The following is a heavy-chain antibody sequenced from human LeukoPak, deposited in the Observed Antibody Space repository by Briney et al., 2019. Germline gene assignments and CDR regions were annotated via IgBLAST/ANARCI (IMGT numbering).Heavy chain of an antibody. CDR1: GFAVSSNY. CDR2: IYSGGST. D-gene: IGHD3-16*01. CDR3: ARVGFVSGTNDAFDI. Sequence: GGSLRLSCAASGFAVSSNYMSWVRQAPGKGLEWVSVIYSGGSTYYADAVKGRFTISRDNSKNTLYLQMNSLRAEDTAVYYCARVGFVSGTNDAFDIWGQGTMVTVSS. V-gene: IGHV3-66*01. J-gene: IGHJ3*02.